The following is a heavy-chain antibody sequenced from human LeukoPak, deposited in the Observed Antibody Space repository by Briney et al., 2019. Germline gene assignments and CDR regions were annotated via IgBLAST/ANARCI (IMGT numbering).Heavy chain of an antibody. Sequence: PGGSLRLSCAASGFTFSSYAMSWVRQGPGEGLEWVSAISGSGSSTYYADSVKGRFTISRDNSKNTLYLQMNSLRAEDTAVYYCAKVMDAYDYVWGSYRPFDYWGQGTLVTVSS. CDR3: AKVMDAYDYVWGSYRPFDY. CDR2: ISGSGSST. D-gene: IGHD3-16*02. CDR1: GFTFSSYA. J-gene: IGHJ4*02. V-gene: IGHV3-23*01.